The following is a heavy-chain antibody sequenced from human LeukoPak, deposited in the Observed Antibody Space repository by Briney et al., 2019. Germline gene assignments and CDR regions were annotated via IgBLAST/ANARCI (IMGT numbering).Heavy chain of an antibody. J-gene: IGHJ4*02. CDR2: ISGSGGST. CDR1: GFTFSTYA. D-gene: IGHD3-22*01. CDR3: AKAIVGYYDSSGYPVDY. Sequence: GGSLRLSCAASGFTFSTYAMSWVRQAPGKGLEWVSAISGSGGSTYYADSVKGRFTISRHNSKNTLYLQMNSLRAEDTAVYYCAKAIVGYYDSSGYPVDYWGQGTLVTVSS. V-gene: IGHV3-23*01.